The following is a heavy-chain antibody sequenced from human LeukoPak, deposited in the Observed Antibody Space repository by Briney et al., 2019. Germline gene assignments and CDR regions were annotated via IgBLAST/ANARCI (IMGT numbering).Heavy chain of an antibody. CDR3: ASENSSSWTIDY. CDR2: VYYSGNT. Sequence: SETLSLTCTVSGDSISSYYWNWIRQPPGKGLEWIAYVYYSGNTNYNPSLKSRVTISVDTSNNQFSLKLSSVTAADTAVYYCASENSSSWTIDYWGQGTLVTVSS. D-gene: IGHD6-13*01. CDR1: GDSISSYY. J-gene: IGHJ4*02. V-gene: IGHV4-59*12.